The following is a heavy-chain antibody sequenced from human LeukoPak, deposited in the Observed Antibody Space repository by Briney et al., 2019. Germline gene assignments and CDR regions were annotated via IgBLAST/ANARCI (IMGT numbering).Heavy chain of an antibody. CDR2: IYYSGSI. CDR3: ARDKKDYYDSSGYYYFAFDI. Sequence: KPSETLSLTCTVSGGSIRSYYWSWIRQPPGKGLEWIGYIYYSGSINYNPSLKSRVTISVDTSKNQFSLKLSSVTAADTAVYYCARDKKDYYDSSGYYYFAFDIWGQGTMVNVSS. D-gene: IGHD3-22*01. J-gene: IGHJ3*02. V-gene: IGHV4-59*01. CDR1: GGSIRSYY.